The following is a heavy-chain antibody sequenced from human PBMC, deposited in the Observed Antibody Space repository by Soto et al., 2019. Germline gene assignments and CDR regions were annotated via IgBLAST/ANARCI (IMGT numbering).Heavy chain of an antibody. CDR3: TVESPYCSGGSCYWSPIDY. J-gene: IGHJ4*02. CDR2: IKSKTDGGTT. D-gene: IGHD2-15*01. V-gene: IGHV3-15*01. CDR1: GFTFSNAW. Sequence: GGSLRLSCASSGFTFSNAWMSLVRQAPGKGLEWVGRIKSKTDGGTTDYAAPVKGRFTISRDDSKNTLYLQMNSLKTEDTAVYYCTVESPYCSGGSCYWSPIDYWGQGTLVTVSS.